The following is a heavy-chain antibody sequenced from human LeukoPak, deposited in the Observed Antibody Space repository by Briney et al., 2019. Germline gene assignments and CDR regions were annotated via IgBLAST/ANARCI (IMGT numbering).Heavy chain of an antibody. CDR1: GYTFTDYY. J-gene: IGHJ3*02. CDR2: INPNTGTT. D-gene: IGHD3-22*01. Sequence: ASVKVSCKASGYTFTDYYMHWVRQAPGQGLEWMGRINPNTGTTNYAQKLQGRVTMTRDTSINTAYMELSSLRSDDTAVYYCARVSSSGGYYSYDTFNIWGQGTMVTVSS. V-gene: IGHV1-2*06. CDR3: ARVSSSGGYYSYDTFNI.